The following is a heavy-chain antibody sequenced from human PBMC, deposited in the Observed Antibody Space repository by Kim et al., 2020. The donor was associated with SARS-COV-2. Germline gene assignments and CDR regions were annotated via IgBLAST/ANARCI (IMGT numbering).Heavy chain of an antibody. J-gene: IGHJ4*02. V-gene: IGHV3-7*03. CDR3: VRGSGWLGDY. CDR1: GFTFSGHW. D-gene: IGHD6-19*01. Sequence: GGSLRLSCAASGFTFSGHWMNWVRQAPGKGLEWVAIIKQDGSEKYYLDSVKGRFTVSRDNAKVLLYLQMNGLRAEDTAVYYCVRGSGWLGDYWGQGTLVPVSS. CDR2: IKQDGSEK.